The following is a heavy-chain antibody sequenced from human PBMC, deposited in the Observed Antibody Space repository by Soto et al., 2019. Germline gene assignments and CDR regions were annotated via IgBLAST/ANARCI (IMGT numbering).Heavy chain of an antibody. J-gene: IGHJ4*02. CDR2: ISGSGGSI. Sequence: GGSLRLSCAASGFTFSSYAMSWVRQAPGKGLEWVSAISGSGGSIYYADSVKGRFTISRDNSKNTLYLQTNSLRAEDTAVYYCAKVPKKTYYYDSSGYWWYFDYWGQGTLVTVSS. CDR3: AKVPKKTYYYDSSGYWWYFDY. D-gene: IGHD3-22*01. V-gene: IGHV3-23*01. CDR1: GFTFSSYA.